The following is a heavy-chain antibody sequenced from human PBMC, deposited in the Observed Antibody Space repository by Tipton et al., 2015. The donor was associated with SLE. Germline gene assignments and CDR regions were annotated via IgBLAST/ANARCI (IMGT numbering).Heavy chain of an antibody. Sequence: GSLRLSCAASGFTFSNHNMNWVRQAPGKGLEWVSSITRSSTYMYYGDSVKGRFTISRDNTKNSLHLQMNSLRAEDTAIYYCARVVEGTLVAFDVWGQGTMVTVSS. CDR1: GFTFSNHN. J-gene: IGHJ3*01. CDR3: ARVVEGTLVAFDV. D-gene: IGHD1-1*01. CDR2: ITRSSTYM. V-gene: IGHV3-21*03.